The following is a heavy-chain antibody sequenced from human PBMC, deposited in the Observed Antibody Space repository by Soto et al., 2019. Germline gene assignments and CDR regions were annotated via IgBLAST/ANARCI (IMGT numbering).Heavy chain of an antibody. V-gene: IGHV3-48*01. CDR3: AREYCSGGSCYLDFDY. CDR1: GFTFSSYR. D-gene: IGHD2-15*01. Sequence: GSLRLSCAASGFTFSSYRMNWVRQAPGKGLEWVSYISSSSSTIYYADSVKGRFTISRDNAKNSLYLQMNSLRAEDTAVYYCAREYCSGGSCYLDFDYWGQGTLVTVS. J-gene: IGHJ4*02. CDR2: ISSSSSTI.